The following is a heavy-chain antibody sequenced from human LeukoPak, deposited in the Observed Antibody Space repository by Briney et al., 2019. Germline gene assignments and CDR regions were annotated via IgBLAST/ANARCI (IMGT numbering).Heavy chain of an antibody. CDR2: IYYSGST. Sequence: PSETLSLTCTVSGGSISSYYWSWIRQPPGKGLEWIGHIYYSGSTNYNPSLKSRVTISVDTSKNQFSLKLSSVTAADTAVYYCARVPIVVVPAAPYYFDYWGQGTLVTVSS. CDR1: GGSISSYY. J-gene: IGHJ4*02. CDR3: ARVPIVVVPAAPYYFDY. D-gene: IGHD2-2*01. V-gene: IGHV4-59*01.